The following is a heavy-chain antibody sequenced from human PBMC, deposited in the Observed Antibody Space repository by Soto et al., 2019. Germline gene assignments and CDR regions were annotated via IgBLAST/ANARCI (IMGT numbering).Heavy chain of an antibody. CDR2: INGYTGNT. Sequence: QVQLVQSGAEVKKPGASVKVSCKASGYTFTSYGLSWVRQAPGQGLEWMGWINGYTGNTNYAQKFQGRVTMTTDTSTNKAYLDLWTLISDDRAVYYCARSWVTGKGGIDVWGQGTTVTVSS. V-gene: IGHV1-18*01. D-gene: IGHD3-16*01. CDR3: ARSWVTGKGGIDV. J-gene: IGHJ6*02. CDR1: GYTFTSYG.